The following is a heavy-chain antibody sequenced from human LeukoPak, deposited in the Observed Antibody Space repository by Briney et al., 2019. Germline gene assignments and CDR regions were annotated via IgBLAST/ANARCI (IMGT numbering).Heavy chain of an antibody. CDR2: IYYSGST. CDR3: ARDRGIVVVPAAVLYAFDI. Sequence: PSETLSLTCTVPGGSISSYYSSWIRQPPGKGREWIGYIYYSGSTNYNPSLKSRVTISVDTSKNQFSLKLSSVTAADTAVYYCARDRGIVVVPAAVLYAFDIWGQGTMVTVSS. D-gene: IGHD2-2*01. V-gene: IGHV4-59*12. J-gene: IGHJ3*02. CDR1: GGSISSYY.